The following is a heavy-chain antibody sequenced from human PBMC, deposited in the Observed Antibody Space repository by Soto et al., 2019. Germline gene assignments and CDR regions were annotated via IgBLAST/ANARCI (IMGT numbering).Heavy chain of an antibody. CDR2: ISGSGGNT. D-gene: IGHD1-26*01. CDR1: GFTFRSYA. J-gene: IGHJ6*02. CDR3: AMLNSGSYSYHGMDV. V-gene: IGHV3-23*01. Sequence: EVQLLESGGDLVQPGGSLRLSCAASGFTFRSYAMNWVRQAPGKGLEWVSAISGSGGNTFYADSVKGRFTISRDNTKTTLFLQMHSLRAEDTAIYYCAMLNSGSYSYHGMDVWGQGTTVTVSS.